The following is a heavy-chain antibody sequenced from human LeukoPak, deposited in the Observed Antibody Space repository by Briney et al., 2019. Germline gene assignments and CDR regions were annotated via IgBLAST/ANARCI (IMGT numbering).Heavy chain of an antibody. D-gene: IGHD1-1*01. CDR1: GFTFSTYW. V-gene: IGHV3-7*01. J-gene: IGHJ4*02. CDR2: MKRDGSEI. CDR3: VKGLVQTTMSYSVDY. Sequence: GGSLRLSCSASGFTFSTYWMSWVRQAPGKGLEWVANMKRDGSEIYYVDSVKGRFTISRDNAKNSLFLQMNSLRAEDTAVYYCVKGLVQTTMSYSVDYWGQGALVTVSS.